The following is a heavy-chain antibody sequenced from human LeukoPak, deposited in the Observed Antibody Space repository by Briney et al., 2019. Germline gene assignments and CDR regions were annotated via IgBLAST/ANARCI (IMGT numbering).Heavy chain of an antibody. CDR1: GYTLTELS. J-gene: IGHJ4*02. D-gene: IGHD1-26*01. CDR3: ATPVGADTYYFDY. Sequence: ASVKVSCKVSGYTLTELSMHWVRQAPGKGLEWMGGFDPEDGETIYAQKFQGGVTMTEDTSTDTAYMELSSLRSEDTAVYCCATPVGADTYYFDYWGQGTLVTVSS. V-gene: IGHV1-24*01. CDR2: FDPEDGET.